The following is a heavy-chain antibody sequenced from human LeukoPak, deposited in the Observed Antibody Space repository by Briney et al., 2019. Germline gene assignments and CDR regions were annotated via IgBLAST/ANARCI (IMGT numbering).Heavy chain of an antibody. CDR2: IYYSGST. V-gene: IGHV4-39*07. CDR1: GGSISSYY. D-gene: IGHD3-22*01. Sequence: SETLSLTCTVSGGSISSYYWGWIRQPPGKGLEWIGSIYYSGSTYYNPSLKSRVTISVDTSKNQFSLKLSSVTAADTAVYYCARDVETIAYYYDSSGSGAFDIWGQGTMVTVSS. CDR3: ARDVETIAYYYDSSGSGAFDI. J-gene: IGHJ3*02.